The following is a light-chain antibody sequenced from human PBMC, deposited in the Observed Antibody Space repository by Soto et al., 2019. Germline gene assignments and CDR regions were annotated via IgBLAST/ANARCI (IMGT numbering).Light chain of an antibody. CDR2: EVS. CDR3: SSYPGSNNLYV. J-gene: IGLJ1*01. V-gene: IGLV2-8*01. Sequence: QSALTQPPSASGSPGQSVTISCTGTSSDVGGYNYVSWYQQHPGKAPKLMIYEVSKRPSGVPDRFSGSKSGNTASLPVSGLQSEDDADYYCSSYPGSNNLYVFGTGTKVTVL. CDR1: SSDVGGYNY.